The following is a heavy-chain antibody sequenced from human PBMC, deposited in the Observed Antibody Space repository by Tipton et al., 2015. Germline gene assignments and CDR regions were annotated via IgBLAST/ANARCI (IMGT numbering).Heavy chain of an antibody. CDR2: VNHSGNT. CDR3: ARASSSASERIAARQPHYYIFAMDV. J-gene: IGHJ6*02. V-gene: IGHV4-39*07. D-gene: IGHD6-6*01. Sequence: TLSLTCTVSGGSVTSGTSYWSWIRHPPGKGLEWIGEVNHSGNTNYNPSLKSRVTISVDTSQNQFSLKLSSVTAADTAVYYCARASSSASERIAARQPHYYIFAMDVRGQGTTVTVSS. CDR1: GGSVTSGTSY.